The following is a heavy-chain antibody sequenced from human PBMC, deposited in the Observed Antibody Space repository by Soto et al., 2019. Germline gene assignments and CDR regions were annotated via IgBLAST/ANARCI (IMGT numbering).Heavy chain of an antibody. CDR2: IFYSGST. CDR3: ARLSSGHFDY. V-gene: IGHV4-39*01. D-gene: IGHD6-19*01. CDR1: GGSISSSSYY. J-gene: IGHJ4*02. Sequence: QLQLQESGPGLVKPSETLSLTCSVSGGSISSSSYYWGWIRQPPGKGLEWIGTIFYSGSTYYNPSLKSRVTISVDTSRNQFSLQLSSVTAADTAVYQCARLSSGHFDYWGQGTLVTVSS.